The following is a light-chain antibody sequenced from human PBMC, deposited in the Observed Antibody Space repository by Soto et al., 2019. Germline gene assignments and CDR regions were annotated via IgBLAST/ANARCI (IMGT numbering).Light chain of an antibody. J-gene: IGKJ2*01. Sequence: DIQMSQSPSSLSASVVDRVTIACRPSRGIGNALAWYHQKPWKAPQLLIYDASRVKTGVPSRFTASGSGTEFTLTINTLQADDSATYFCHHYNGYPYTFGPGTKVDIK. CDR2: DAS. CDR3: HHYNGYPYT. CDR1: RGIGNA. V-gene: IGKV1-16*01.